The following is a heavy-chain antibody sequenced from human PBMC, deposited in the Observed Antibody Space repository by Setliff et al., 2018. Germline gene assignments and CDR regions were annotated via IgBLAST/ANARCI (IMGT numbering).Heavy chain of an antibody. CDR2: TIPMFGTT. D-gene: IGHD6-13*01. CDR3: ARYPGIAAAVYSDY. J-gene: IGHJ4*02. Sequence: GASVKVSCKASGATFSSYGISWVRQAPGQGLEWMGGTIPMFGTTEYAQKFQGRLTIITDESTSTAYLELRSLRSDETAVYYCARYPGIAAAVYSDYWGQGTLVTVSS. V-gene: IGHV1-69*05. CDR1: GATFSSYG.